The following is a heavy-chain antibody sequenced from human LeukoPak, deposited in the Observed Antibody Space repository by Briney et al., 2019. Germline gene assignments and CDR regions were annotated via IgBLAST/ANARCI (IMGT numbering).Heavy chain of an antibody. CDR1: GYTFTGYY. D-gene: IGHD2-2*01. J-gene: IGHJ6*02. CDR3: ASLGSHIVVVPAAVYGMDV. CDR2: MNPNSGNT. Sequence: ASVKVFCKASGYTFTGYYMHWVRQATGQGLEWMGWMNPNSGNTGYAQKFQGRVTMTRNTSISTAYMELSSLRSEDTAVYYCASLGSHIVVVPAAVYGMDVWGQGTTVTVSS. V-gene: IGHV1-8*02.